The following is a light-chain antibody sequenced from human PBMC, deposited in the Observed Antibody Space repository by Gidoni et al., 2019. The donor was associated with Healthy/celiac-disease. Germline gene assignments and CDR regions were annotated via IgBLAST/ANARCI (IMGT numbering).Light chain of an antibody. CDR1: QSVSSSY. V-gene: IGKV3-20*01. CDR3: QQYGSSPLT. J-gene: IGKJ4*01. CDR2: GAS. Sequence: ELTPSPGTLSLSPGESATLSCRASQSVSSSYLAWYQQKPGQAPRLLIYGASSRATGIPDRFSGSGSGTDFTLTISRLEPEDFAVYYCQQYGSSPLTFGGGTKVEIK.